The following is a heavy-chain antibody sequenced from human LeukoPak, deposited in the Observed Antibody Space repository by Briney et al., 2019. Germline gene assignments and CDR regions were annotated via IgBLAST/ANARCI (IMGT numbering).Heavy chain of an antibody. V-gene: IGHV3-13*01. D-gene: IGHD1-26*01. J-gene: IGHJ6*02. CDR3: IRIRTREHQYGMDV. Sequence: GGSLRLSCPASGFTFSSYDMHWVRQASGKGLEGVSAIDTVDNTYYPVSVKGRFTISRENAKNSLYLQMNSLRDGDTAVYYCIRIRTREHQYGMDVWGQGTTVTVSS. CDR1: GFTFSSYD. CDR2: IDTVDNT.